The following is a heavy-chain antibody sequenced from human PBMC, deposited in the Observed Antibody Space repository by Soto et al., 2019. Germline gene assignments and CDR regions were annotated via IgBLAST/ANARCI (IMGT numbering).Heavy chain of an antibody. D-gene: IGHD3-10*01. V-gene: IGHV4-34*01. CDR1: GWSFSGYY. Sequence: LPETLSLTCAVYGWSFSGYYWSLIRHPPGKGLEWIGEINHSGSTNYNPSLKSRVTISVDTSKNQFSLKLSSVTAADTAVYYCARGSLKWVRGAIGRYYSYGMHVLGQGTKVTVS. CDR2: INHSGST. J-gene: IGHJ6*01. CDR3: ARGSLKWVRGAIGRYYSYGMHV.